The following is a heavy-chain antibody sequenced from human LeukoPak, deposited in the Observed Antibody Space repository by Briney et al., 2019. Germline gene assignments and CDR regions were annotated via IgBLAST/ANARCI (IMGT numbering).Heavy chain of an antibody. CDR3: AKDRYCSGGSCPRSTYFQH. J-gene: IGHJ1*01. CDR1: GFTFSSYS. Sequence: GGSLRLSCAASGFTFSSYSMNWVRQAPGKGLEWVSSISSSSSYIYYADSVKGRFTISRDNAKNSLYLQMNSLRAEDTAVYYCAKDRYCSGGSCPRSTYFQHWGQGTLVTVSS. V-gene: IGHV3-21*01. CDR2: ISSSSSYI. D-gene: IGHD2-15*01.